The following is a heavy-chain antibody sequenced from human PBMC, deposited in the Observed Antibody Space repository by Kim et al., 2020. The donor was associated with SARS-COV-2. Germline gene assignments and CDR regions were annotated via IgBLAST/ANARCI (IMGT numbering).Heavy chain of an antibody. CDR1: GYTFTSYG. CDR2: ISAYNGNT. V-gene: IGHV1-18*01. CDR3: ARATPAPPTFYGEERKTIDY. Sequence: ASVKVSCKASGYTFTSYGISWVRQAPGQGLEWMGWISAYNGNTNYAQKLQGRVTMTTDTSTSTAYMELRSLRSDDTAVYYCARATPAPPTFYGEERKTIDYWGQGTLVTVSS. D-gene: IGHD3-10*01. J-gene: IGHJ4*02.